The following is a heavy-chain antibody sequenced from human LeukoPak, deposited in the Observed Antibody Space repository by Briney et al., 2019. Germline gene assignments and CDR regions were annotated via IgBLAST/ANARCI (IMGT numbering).Heavy chain of an antibody. V-gene: IGHV4-4*07. CDR2: IYTSGST. D-gene: IGHD2-15*01. CDR1: GGSISSYY. CDR3: ARVDCGGSCQSDGFEI. Sequence: SETLSLTCTVSGGSISSYYWSWIRQPAGKGLEWIGRIYTSGSTNYNPSLKSRVTMSVDTSKNQFSLKLSSVTAADTAVYYCARVDCGGSCQSDGFEIWGQGTMVTVSS. J-gene: IGHJ3*02.